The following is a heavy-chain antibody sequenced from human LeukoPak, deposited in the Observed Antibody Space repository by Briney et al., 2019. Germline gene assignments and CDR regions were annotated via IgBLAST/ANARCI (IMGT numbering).Heavy chain of an antibody. J-gene: IGHJ4*02. CDR1: GGSISSSSHY. D-gene: IGHD1-7*01. CDR3: ARQLRTGTSRPCDY. CDR2: IHYSGST. Sequence: PSEALSLTCTVSGGSISSSSHYWGWIRQPPGKGLEWIGSIHYSGSTYYNPSLKSRVTISVDTSSNQLSLKLSSVTAADTAVYYCARQLRTGTSRPCDYWGQGTLVTVSS. V-gene: IGHV4-39*01.